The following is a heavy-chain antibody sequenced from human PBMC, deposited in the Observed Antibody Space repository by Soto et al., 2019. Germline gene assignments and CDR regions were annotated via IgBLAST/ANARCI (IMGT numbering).Heavy chain of an antibody. V-gene: IGHV5-10-1*01. Sequence: PGESMKISCKGSGYNFTSYWISWVRQKTGKGLEWMGRIDPSDSYTNYSPSFQGHVTISADKSISTAYLQWSSLKASDTAMYYCARQPHYYDSSGYYWGAFDIWGQGTMVTVSS. D-gene: IGHD3-22*01. CDR3: ARQPHYYDSSGYYWGAFDI. J-gene: IGHJ3*02. CDR2: IDPSDSYT. CDR1: GYNFTSYW.